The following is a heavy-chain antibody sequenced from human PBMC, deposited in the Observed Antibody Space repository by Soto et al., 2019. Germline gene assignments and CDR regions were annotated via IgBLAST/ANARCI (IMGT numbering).Heavy chain of an antibody. Sequence: GSLRLSCAASGFTFSSYAMSWVRQAPGKGLEWVSAVSGSGGSTYYADSVKGRFTISRDNSKNTLYLQMNSLRAEDTAVYYCAKDHRIAVASNFDYWGQGTLVTVSS. V-gene: IGHV3-23*01. J-gene: IGHJ4*02. D-gene: IGHD6-19*01. CDR2: VSGSGGST. CDR1: GFTFSSYA. CDR3: AKDHRIAVASNFDY.